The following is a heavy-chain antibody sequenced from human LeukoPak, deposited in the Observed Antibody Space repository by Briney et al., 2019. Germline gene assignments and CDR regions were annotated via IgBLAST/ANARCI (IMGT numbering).Heavy chain of an antibody. CDR3: ARAYSGYDP. Sequence: GGSLTLSCAPSGFTFSSYSMNWVRQAPGQGLEWVSSISSSSYIYYADSVKGRFTISRDNAKNSLYLQMNSLRAEDTAVYYCARAYSGYDPWGQGTLVTVSS. CDR2: ISSSSYI. J-gene: IGHJ5*02. CDR1: GFTFSSYS. D-gene: IGHD5-12*01. V-gene: IGHV3-21*01.